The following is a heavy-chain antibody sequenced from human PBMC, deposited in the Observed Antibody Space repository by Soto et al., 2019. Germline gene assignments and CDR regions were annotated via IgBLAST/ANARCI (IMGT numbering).Heavy chain of an antibody. J-gene: IGHJ5*02. D-gene: IGHD6-6*01. V-gene: IGHV3-23*01. CDR2: ISGGGGSK. CDR3: AKDYHQSIADRQVWLDP. Sequence: GSLLLSCSASGFTFSSYAMRWVRQAPGKGLEWVAAISGGGGSKYYADSVKVRFTISRDNSKNTLYLQMNSLRAEDTAVYYCAKDYHQSIADRQVWLDPWGQGTLVTVYS. CDR1: GFTFSSYA.